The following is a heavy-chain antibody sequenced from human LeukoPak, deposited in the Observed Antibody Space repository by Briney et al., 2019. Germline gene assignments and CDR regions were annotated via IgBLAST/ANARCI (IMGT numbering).Heavy chain of an antibody. V-gene: IGHV3-21*01. J-gene: IGHJ5*02. CDR1: GFTFSSYS. Sequence: GGSLRLSCAASGFTFSSYSMNWVRQAPGKGLEWVSSISSSSSYIYYADSVKGRFTISRDNAKNSLYLQMNSLRAEDTAVYYCARESFEYSSSEHNWFDPWGQGTLVTVSS. CDR3: ARESFEYSSSEHNWFDP. CDR2: ISSSSSYI. D-gene: IGHD6-6*01.